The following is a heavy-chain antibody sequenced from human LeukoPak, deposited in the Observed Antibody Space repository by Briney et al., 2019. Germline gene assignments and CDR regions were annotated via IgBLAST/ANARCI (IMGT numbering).Heavy chain of an antibody. CDR3: TRDTGGSGSYPDY. CDR2: VKQDGTEK. CDR1: GFTFSNYW. J-gene: IGHJ4*02. Sequence: GSLRLSCEASGFTFSNYWMTWVRQTPGKGLEWVANVKQDGTEKYYWDSVTGRFTISRDNAKKSVYLQMNSLRVEDTGLYYCTRDTGGSGSYPDYWGQGTLVTVSS. V-gene: IGHV3-7*01. D-gene: IGHD1-26*01.